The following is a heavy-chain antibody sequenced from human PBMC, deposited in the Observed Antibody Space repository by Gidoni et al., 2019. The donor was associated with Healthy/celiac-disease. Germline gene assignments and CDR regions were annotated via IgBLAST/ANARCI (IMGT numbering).Heavy chain of an antibody. CDR1: GGSISSGSYY. J-gene: IGHJ6*02. CDR2: IYTSGST. D-gene: IGHD3-10*01. CDR3: ARAGVRDPYGMDV. Sequence: QVQLQESGPGLVKPSQTLCLTCTVSGGSISSGSYYWSWTRQPAGKGPEWIGRIYTSGSTNYNPSLKSRVTISVDTSKNQFSLKLSSVTAADTAVYYCARAGVRDPYGMDVWGQGTTVTVSS. V-gene: IGHV4-61*02.